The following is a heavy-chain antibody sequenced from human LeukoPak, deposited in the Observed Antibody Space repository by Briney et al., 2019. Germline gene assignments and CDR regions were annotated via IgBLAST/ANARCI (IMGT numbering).Heavy chain of an antibody. CDR2: IYYSGST. Sequence: SQTLSLTCTVSGGSISSGDYYRRWIRQLPGKGLEWIGYIYYSGSTYYNPSLKSRVTISVDTSKNQFSLKLSSVTAADTAVYYCARGDRYVYGMDVWGKGTTVTVSS. CDR3: ARGDRYVYGMDV. CDR1: GGSISSGDYY. D-gene: IGHD3-16*01. V-gene: IGHV4-30-4*01. J-gene: IGHJ6*04.